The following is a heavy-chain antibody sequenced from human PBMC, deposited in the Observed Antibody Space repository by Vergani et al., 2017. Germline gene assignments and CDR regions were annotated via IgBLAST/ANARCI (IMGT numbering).Heavy chain of an antibody. CDR3: AKDIRSSLQGSGYFDY. CDR1: GFTFSSYG. Sequence: QVQLVESGGGVVQPGGSLRLSCAASGFTFSSYGMHWVRQAPGKGLEWVAFIRYDGSNKYYADSVKGRFTISRDNSKNTLYLQMNSLRAEDTALYYCAKDIRSSLQGSGYFDYWGQGTLVTVSS. V-gene: IGHV3-30*02. J-gene: IGHJ4*02. CDR2: IRYDGSNK. D-gene: IGHD1-14*01.